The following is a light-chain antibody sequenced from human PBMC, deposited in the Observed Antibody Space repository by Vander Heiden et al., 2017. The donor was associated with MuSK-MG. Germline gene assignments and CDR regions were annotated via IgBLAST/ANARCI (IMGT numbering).Light chain of an antibody. J-gene: IGLJ1*01. CDR3: SSYTSSSTYV. CDR1: SSDVGGYNY. CDR2: DVS. Sequence: QSALTQPASVSGCPGQAITISCPGTSSDVGGYNYVSWYQQHPGKAPKLMIYDVSNRPSGVSNRFSGSKSGNTASLTISGLQAEDEADYYCSSYTSSSTYVFGTGTKVTVL. V-gene: IGLV2-14*03.